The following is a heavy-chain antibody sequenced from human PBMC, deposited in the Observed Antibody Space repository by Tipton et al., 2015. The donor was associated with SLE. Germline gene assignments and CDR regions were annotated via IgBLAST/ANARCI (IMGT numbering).Heavy chain of an antibody. V-gene: IGHV3-11*04. J-gene: IGHJ4*02. CDR1: GFTFSDYY. CDR2: ISSSGGTI. D-gene: IGHD4-17*01. Sequence: SLRLSCAASGFTFSDYYMSWIRQAPGKGLEWVSYISSSGGTIYYADSVKGRFTISRDNAKNSLYLQMNSLRAEDTAVYYCARTSKYGDYFDYWGQGTLVTVSS. CDR3: ARTSKYGDYFDY.